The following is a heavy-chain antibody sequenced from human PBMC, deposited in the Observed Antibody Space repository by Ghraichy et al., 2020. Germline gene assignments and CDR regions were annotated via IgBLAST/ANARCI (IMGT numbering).Heavy chain of an antibody. V-gene: IGHV3-7*04. D-gene: IGHD5/OR15-5a*01. CDR2: IKQDGSEK. Sequence: GGSLRLSCAASGFTFSSYRMSWVRQVPGKGLEWVSNIKQDGSEKYYVDSVKGRFTISRDNAKNSLHLQMNRLRAEDTAVYYCAREKYSVGTFDLWSQGTMVTVSS. J-gene: IGHJ3*01. CDR1: GFTFSSYR. CDR3: AREKYSVGTFDL.